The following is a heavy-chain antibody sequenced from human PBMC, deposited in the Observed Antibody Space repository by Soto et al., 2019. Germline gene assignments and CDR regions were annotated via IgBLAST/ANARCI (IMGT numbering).Heavy chain of an antibody. CDR1: GFTFSSYG. CDR2: ISYDGSNN. Sequence: QVQLVESGGGVVQPGRSLRLSCAASGFTFSSYGMHWVRQAPGKGLEWVAVISYDGSNNYDADTVKGRSTTSRDNSKNTLYLQMTSLRAEDTAVYYCAKSQKRIQVWLNWFESWGQGTLVTVS. D-gene: IGHD5-18*01. V-gene: IGHV3-30*18. J-gene: IGHJ5*01. CDR3: AKSQKRIQVWLNWFES.